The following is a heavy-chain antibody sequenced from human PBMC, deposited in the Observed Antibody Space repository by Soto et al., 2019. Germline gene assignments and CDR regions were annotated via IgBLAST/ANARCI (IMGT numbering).Heavy chain of an antibody. CDR2: IQATSDGGAA. J-gene: IGHJ6*02. CDR1: GFSFSEAW. V-gene: IGHV3-15*01. D-gene: IGHD2-2*02. CDR3: ARDCSAATCFTSDYYYFFGMDF. Sequence: GGSLRLSCRVSGFSFSEAWLSWVRQAPGKGLEWVGRIQATSDGGAANYAAPVKDRFTISRDDSRNTLYLQMNNLKSEDTAVYYCARDCSAATCFTSDYYYFFGMDFWGQGTTVTVSS.